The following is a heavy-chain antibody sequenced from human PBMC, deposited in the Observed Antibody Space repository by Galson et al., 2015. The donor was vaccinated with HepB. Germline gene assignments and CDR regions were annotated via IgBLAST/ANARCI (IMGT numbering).Heavy chain of an antibody. CDR1: GYTFTRYG. CDR3: ASRRCSDGTCYSYY. CDR2: ISVYNGNT. V-gene: IGHV1-18*01. D-gene: IGHD2-15*01. J-gene: IGHJ4*02. Sequence: SVKVSCKASGYTFTRYGITWVRQAPGQGLEWMGWISVYNGNTKYAQKFQDRLTMTTDTSTSTALMDLRSLRSDDTALYYCASRRCSDGTCYSYYWGQGTLVTVSS.